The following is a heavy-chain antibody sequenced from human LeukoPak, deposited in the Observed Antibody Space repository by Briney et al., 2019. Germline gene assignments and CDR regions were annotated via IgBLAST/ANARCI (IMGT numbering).Heavy chain of an antibody. CDR1: GVTSSSYV. V-gene: IGHV1-69*13. J-gene: IGHJ4*01. CDR2: IIPILEIS. CDR3: ATGGSTAYYRYDY. Sequence: SVKVSCKASGVTSSSYVISWLRQAPGQGLEWVGGIIPILEISNYAQKFQGRVTMTADGSTSIAYMELGSLTSEDTAVYYCATGGSTAYYRYDYWGHGTLVTVSS. D-gene: IGHD3-16*01.